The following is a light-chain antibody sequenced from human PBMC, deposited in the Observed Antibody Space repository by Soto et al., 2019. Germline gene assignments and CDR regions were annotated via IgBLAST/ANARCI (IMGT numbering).Light chain of an antibody. J-gene: IGKJ2*01. CDR3: AQYSTFPDT. CDR1: QSGSTW. V-gene: IGKV1-5*03. CDR2: KTS. Sequence: DIQMTQSPSTLSASVGDRVTITCLASQSGSTWLAWYQQKPGQAPNLLIYKTSDLESWVPSRFSGSGSGTEFTLTISSLQPDDLATYYCAQYSTFPDTFGQGTKLEI.